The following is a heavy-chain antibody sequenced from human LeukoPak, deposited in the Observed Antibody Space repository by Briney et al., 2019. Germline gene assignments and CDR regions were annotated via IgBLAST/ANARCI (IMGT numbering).Heavy chain of an antibody. CDR2: IYYSGST. Sequence: SETLSLTCTVSGGSISSYYWSWIRQPPGKGLEWIGYIYYSGSTNYNPSLKSRVTISVDTSKNQFSLKLSSVTAADTAVYYCALKYYYDSSGYPLGYYFDYWGQGTLVTVSS. J-gene: IGHJ4*02. CDR1: GGSISSYY. CDR3: ALKYYYDSSGYPLGYYFDY. D-gene: IGHD3-22*01. V-gene: IGHV4-59*12.